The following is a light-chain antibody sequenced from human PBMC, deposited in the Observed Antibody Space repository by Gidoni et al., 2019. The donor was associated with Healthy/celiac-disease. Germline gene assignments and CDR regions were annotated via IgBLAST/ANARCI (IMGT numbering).Light chain of an antibody. CDR3: QQSYSTPRFT. J-gene: IGKJ3*01. CDR2: AAS. CDR1: PSISSY. Sequence: IQITQSPSSLSASVGDRVTITCRASPSISSYLNWYQQKPGKAPKLLIYAASSLQSGVPSRFSGSGSGTDFTLTISSLQPEDFATYYCQQSYSTPRFTFGPGTKVDIK. V-gene: IGKV1-39*01.